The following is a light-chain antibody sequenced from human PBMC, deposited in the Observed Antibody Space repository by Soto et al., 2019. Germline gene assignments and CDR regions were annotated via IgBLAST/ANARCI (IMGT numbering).Light chain of an antibody. V-gene: IGLV2-11*01. CDR2: DVS. CDR1: SSDVGGYNY. Sequence: QSVLTQPRSVSGSPGQSVTISCTGTSSDVGGYNYVSWYLQHPGKAPKVMIYDVSKRPSGVPDRFSGSKSGNTASLTISGLQSEDEAHYYCCSFAGNYIYVFGTGTKVTV. CDR3: CSFAGNYIYV. J-gene: IGLJ1*01.